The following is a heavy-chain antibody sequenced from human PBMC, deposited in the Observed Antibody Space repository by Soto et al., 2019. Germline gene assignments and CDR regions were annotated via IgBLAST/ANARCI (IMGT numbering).Heavy chain of an antibody. CDR3: ASLHYDILTGYPHYYYGMDV. D-gene: IGHD3-9*01. CDR2: IYHSGST. CDR1: GGSISSSNW. Sequence: SETLSLTCAFSGGSISSSNWWSWVRQPPGKGLEWIGEIYHSGSTNYNPSLKSRVTISVDKSKNQFSLKLSSVTAADTAVYYCASLHYDILTGYPHYYYGMDVWGQGTTVTVSS. V-gene: IGHV4-4*02. J-gene: IGHJ6*02.